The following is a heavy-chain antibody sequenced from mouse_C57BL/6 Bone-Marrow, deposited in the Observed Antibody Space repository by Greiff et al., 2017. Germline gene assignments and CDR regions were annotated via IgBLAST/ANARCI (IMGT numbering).Heavy chain of an antibody. Sequence: QVQLQQSGAELVKPGASVKISCKASGYAFSSYWMNWVKQRPGKGLEWIGQIYPGDGDTNYNGKFKGKATLTADKSSSTAYMQLSSLTSEDSAVXFCARGYYDYDATLYYYAMDYWGQGTSVTVSS. V-gene: IGHV1-80*01. D-gene: IGHD2-4*01. CDR3: ARGYYDYDATLYYYAMDY. CDR2: IYPGDGDT. J-gene: IGHJ4*01. CDR1: GYAFSSYW.